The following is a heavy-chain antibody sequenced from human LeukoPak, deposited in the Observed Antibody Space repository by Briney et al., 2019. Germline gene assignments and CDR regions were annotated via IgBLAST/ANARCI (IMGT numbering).Heavy chain of an antibody. Sequence: PSETLSLTCTFSGDSISSYYWGWMRQPPGKVREWIGYISNSGSTNYTTSPKSRVTISVATSKNTFSLKVRSVTAADTAVYYCAREPDAFDIWGQGTMVTVSS. CDR3: AREPDAFDI. CDR1: GDSISSYY. CDR2: ISNSGST. V-gene: IGHV4-59*01. J-gene: IGHJ3*02.